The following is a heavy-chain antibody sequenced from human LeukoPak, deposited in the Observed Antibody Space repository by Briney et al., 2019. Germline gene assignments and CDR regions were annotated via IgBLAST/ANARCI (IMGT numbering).Heavy chain of an antibody. CDR3: ASTSGLWGTYYFDY. Sequence: GGSLRLSCAASGFTLSSYGMHWVRQAPGKGLEWVAVIWYDGRDKYYADSVKGRFTISRDNSKNTVYMQMNSLRADDTAVYYCASTSGLWGTYYFDYWGQGTLVTVSS. D-gene: IGHD1-1*01. V-gene: IGHV3-33*01. CDR2: IWYDGRDK. J-gene: IGHJ4*02. CDR1: GFTLSSYG.